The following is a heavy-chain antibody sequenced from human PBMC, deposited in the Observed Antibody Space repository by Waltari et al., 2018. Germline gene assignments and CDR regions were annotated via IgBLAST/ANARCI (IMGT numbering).Heavy chain of an antibody. J-gene: IGHJ4*02. CDR3: AYSPRDFYYDSSGFDY. V-gene: IGHV3-30-3*01. D-gene: IGHD3-22*01. CDR1: GFTFSSYA. CDR2: ISYDESTK. Sequence: QVQLVESGGGVVQPGRSLRLSCAASGFTFSSYAMHWVRQAPGKGLGWVALISYDESTKFFADSVKGRVTISRDNSKKTLYLQMNSLRAEDTAVYYCAYSPRDFYYDSSGFDYWGQGTLVAVSS.